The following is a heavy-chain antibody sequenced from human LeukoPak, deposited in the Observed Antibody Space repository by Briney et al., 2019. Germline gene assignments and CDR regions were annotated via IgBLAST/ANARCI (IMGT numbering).Heavy chain of an antibody. CDR2: ISSSNYI. V-gene: IGHV3-21*01. CDR1: GFTFSSYS. J-gene: IGHJ4*02. CDR3: ARDPLVVPAAMHSNADY. Sequence: GGSLRLSCAASGFTFSSYSMNWVRQAPGKGLEWVSSISSSNYIYYADSVKGRFTISRDNAKNSLYLQMNSLRAEDTAVYYCARDPLVVPAAMHSNADYWGQGTLVTVSS. D-gene: IGHD2-2*01.